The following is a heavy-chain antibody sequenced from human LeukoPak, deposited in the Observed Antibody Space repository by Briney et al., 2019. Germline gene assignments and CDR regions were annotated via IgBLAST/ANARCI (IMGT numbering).Heavy chain of an antibody. J-gene: IGHJ3*02. D-gene: IGHD5-18*01. CDR1: GGTFSSYA. CDR2: IIPTLGIA. CDR3: ARGIQLWLNAFDI. Sequence: ASVKVSCKASGGTFSSYAISWVRQAPGQGLEWMGRIIPTLGIANYAQKFQGRVTITADKSTSTAYMELSSLRSEDTAVYYCARGIQLWLNAFDIWGQGTMVTVSS. V-gene: IGHV1-69*04.